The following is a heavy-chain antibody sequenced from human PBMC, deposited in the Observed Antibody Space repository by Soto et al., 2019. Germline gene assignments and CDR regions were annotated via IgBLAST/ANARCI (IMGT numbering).Heavy chain of an antibody. CDR1: GFTFSSYW. V-gene: IGHV3-74*01. D-gene: IGHD6-13*01. CDR3: AREGYSSSWYPDY. Sequence: GGSLRLSCAASGFTFSSYWMHWVRQAPGKGLVWVSRINSDGSSTSYADSVKGRFTISRDNAKNTLYLQMNSLRAEDTAVYYCAREGYSSSWYPDYWGQGTLVTVSS. J-gene: IGHJ4*02. CDR2: INSDGSST.